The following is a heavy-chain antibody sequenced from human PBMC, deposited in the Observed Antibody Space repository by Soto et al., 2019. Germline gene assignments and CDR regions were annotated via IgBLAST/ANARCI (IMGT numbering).Heavy chain of an antibody. CDR1: GGSISSGDYY. V-gene: IGHV4-30-4*08. Sequence: SETLSLTCTVSGGSISSGDYYWSWIRQPPGKGLEWIGYIYYSGSTYYNPSLKSRVTISVDTSKNQFSLKLSSVTAADTAVYYCERLSRGGYFHYWCQGPLVTVSS. J-gene: IGHJ4*02. CDR2: IYYSGST. CDR3: ERLSRGGYFHY.